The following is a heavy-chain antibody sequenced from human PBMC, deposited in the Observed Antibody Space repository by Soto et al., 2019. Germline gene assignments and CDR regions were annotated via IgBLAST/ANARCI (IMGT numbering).Heavy chain of an antibody. J-gene: IGHJ6*01. CDR2: INPETGAT. D-gene: IGHD2-2*01. CDR3: SRERYQVISDGMDV. CDR1: GYTFTGYY. Sequence: QVQLVQSGADVKTPGASVRVSCKASGYTFTGYYVHWVREAPGQGLEWMGWINPETGATSYAQKFQGRVTLSRDTSINTAYLELSSLRFDDAAVYFCSRERYQVISDGMDV. V-gene: IGHV1-2*02.